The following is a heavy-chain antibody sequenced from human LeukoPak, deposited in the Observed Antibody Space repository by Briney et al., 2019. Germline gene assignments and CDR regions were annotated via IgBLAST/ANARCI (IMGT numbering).Heavy chain of an antibody. V-gene: IGHV1-8*01. Sequence: ASVTVSCKASGYTFTSYDINWVRQATGQGLEWMGWMNPNSGNIGYAQKFQGRVTMTRNISISTAYMELSSLRSEDTAVYYCARGRYYDSSGSLTNDYWGQGTLVTVSS. CDR1: GYTFTSYD. J-gene: IGHJ4*02. CDR2: MNPNSGNI. CDR3: ARGRYYDSSGSLTNDY. D-gene: IGHD3-22*01.